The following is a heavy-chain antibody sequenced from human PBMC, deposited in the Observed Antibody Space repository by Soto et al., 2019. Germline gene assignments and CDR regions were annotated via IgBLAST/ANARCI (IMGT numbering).Heavy chain of an antibody. CDR1: GFTFSTYS. D-gene: IGHD2-2*02. Sequence: LRLSCVGSGFTFSTYSINWVRQAPGKGLEWVSSISSRSDIYYADSVKGRFTISRDNAKNSVSLQMNSLRAEDTAVYYCAREYTAWPLAYGLDVWGQGTTVTVSS. CDR2: ISSRSDI. V-gene: IGHV3-21*01. J-gene: IGHJ6*02. CDR3: AREYTAWPLAYGLDV.